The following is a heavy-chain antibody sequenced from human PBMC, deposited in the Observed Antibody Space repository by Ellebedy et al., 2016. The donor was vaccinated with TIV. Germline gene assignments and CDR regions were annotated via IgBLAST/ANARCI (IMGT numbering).Heavy chain of an antibody. J-gene: IGHJ6*02. CDR3: ATANSYATTPDYYYGMDV. CDR2: ISDDGSET. V-gene: IGHV3-30*01. CDR1: GFTFSLYG. Sequence: GESLKISCTASGFTFSLYGMHWVRQAPGKGLEWVSTISDDGSETYYSDSVKGRFTISRDNSKNTLYLQMNSLRAEDTAMFYCATANSYATTPDYYYGMDVWGQGTTVTVSS. D-gene: IGHD5-18*01.